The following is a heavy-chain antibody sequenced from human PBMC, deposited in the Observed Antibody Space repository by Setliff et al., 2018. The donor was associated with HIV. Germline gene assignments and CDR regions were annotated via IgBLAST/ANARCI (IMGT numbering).Heavy chain of an antibody. V-gene: IGHV1-69*10. CDR3: ARDQRAYNWNDAVFYYYGLDV. J-gene: IGHJ6*02. CDR1: GGTFSSYA. Sequence: SVKVSCKASGGTFSSYAISWVRQAPGQGLEWMGGIIPMLDIVNYAQKFQGRVTITADESTSTAYMELSSLRSEDTAVYYCARDQRAYNWNDAVFYYYGLDVWGQGTTVTVSS. D-gene: IGHD1-20*01. CDR2: IIPMLDIV.